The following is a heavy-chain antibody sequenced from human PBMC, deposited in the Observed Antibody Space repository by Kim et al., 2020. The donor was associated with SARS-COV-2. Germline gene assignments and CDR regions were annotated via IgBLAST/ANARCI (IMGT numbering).Heavy chain of an antibody. V-gene: IGHV4-34*01. Sequence: SGSTNYNPSLKSRVTISVDTSKTQFSLKLSSVTAADTAVYYCAREPGFDYWGQGTLVTVSS. CDR2: SGST. D-gene: IGHD7-27*01. J-gene: IGHJ4*02. CDR3: AREPGFDY.